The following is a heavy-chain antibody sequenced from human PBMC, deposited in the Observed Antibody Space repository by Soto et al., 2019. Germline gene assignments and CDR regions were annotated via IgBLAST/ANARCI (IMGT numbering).Heavy chain of an antibody. CDR3: ARGAGFSYASTWFDI. Sequence: QVHLQESCPGLVKASETLSLTCTVFGASISSGTYYWTWIRQAPGKGLEWVGHIYYTGSTNYNPALNDRVTISVDTSKNHFSLQLTSVAAADTAVYYCARGAGFSYASTWFDIWGQGTLVTVSS. V-gene: IGHV4-61*03. J-gene: IGHJ5*02. CDR1: GASISSGTYY. D-gene: IGHD5-18*01. CDR2: IYYTGST.